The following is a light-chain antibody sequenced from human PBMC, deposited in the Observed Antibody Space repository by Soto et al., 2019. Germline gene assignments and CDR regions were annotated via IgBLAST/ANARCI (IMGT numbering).Light chain of an antibody. Sequence: EIVMTQSPATLSVSPGERATLSCRASQSVSSNLAWYQQKPGHAPSLLIYGASIRATGIPARFSGSGSGTECTLTISSLQSEDFAVYYCQQYNNWPLTFGGGTKVEIK. V-gene: IGKV3D-15*01. CDR3: QQYNNWPLT. J-gene: IGKJ4*01. CDR2: GAS. CDR1: QSVSSN.